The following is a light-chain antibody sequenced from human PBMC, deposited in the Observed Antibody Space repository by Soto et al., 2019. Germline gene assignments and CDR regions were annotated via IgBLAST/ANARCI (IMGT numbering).Light chain of an antibody. V-gene: IGKV4-1*01. CDR2: SAS. CDR1: QSVFSNANKRHH. Sequence: DIVVPQSPDSPAVSLGERATINCKSSQSVFSNANKRHHLNWYQQKPGQPPKLLIYSASTRDSGVPDRFSGGGAGTDITITISSLQAEDVAVYYGEQYYGYPVTFGGGTKVEIK. CDR3: EQYYGYPVT. J-gene: IGKJ4*01.